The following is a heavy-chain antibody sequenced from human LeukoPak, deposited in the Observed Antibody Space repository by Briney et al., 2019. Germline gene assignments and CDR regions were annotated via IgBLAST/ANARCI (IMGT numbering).Heavy chain of an antibody. CDR3: AREARSGSYSFALQGGYYFDY. D-gene: IGHD1-26*01. CDR2: INPNSGGT. CDR1: GYTFTGYY. V-gene: IGHV1-2*02. Sequence: GESLKVSCKASGYTFTGYYMHRVRQAPGQGLEWMGWINPNSGGTNYAQKFQGRVTMTRDTSISTAYMELSRLRSDDTAVYYCAREARSGSYSFALQGGYYFDYWGQGTLVTVSS. J-gene: IGHJ4*02.